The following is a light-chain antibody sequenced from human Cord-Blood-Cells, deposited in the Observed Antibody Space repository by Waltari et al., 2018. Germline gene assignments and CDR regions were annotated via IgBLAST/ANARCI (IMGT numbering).Light chain of an antibody. CDR3: CSYAGSSTVV. CDR2: EVS. Sequence: QSALTQPASVSGSPGQSITISCTGTSSDVGSYNLVSWYHQPPGKAPKLMIYEVSKRPSGVSNRFSGSKSGNTASLTISGLQAEDEADYYCCSYAGSSTVVFGGGTKLTVL. V-gene: IGLV2-23*02. J-gene: IGLJ2*01. CDR1: SSDVGSYNL.